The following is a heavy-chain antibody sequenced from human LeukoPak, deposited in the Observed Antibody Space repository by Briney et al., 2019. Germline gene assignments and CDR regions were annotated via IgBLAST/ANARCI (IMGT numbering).Heavy chain of an antibody. CDR2: MKPNSGDT. J-gene: IGHJ4*02. Sequence: ASVSVSCKASGYTFNSYDINWVRQATGQGLEWMGWMKPNSGDTGYAQKFQGRVTMTRNTSISTAYMELTNLRSEDTAVYYCARGPPESSSSDSWGQRALVTVSS. D-gene: IGHD6-13*01. CDR3: ARGPPESSSSDS. V-gene: IGHV1-8*01. CDR1: GYTFNSYD.